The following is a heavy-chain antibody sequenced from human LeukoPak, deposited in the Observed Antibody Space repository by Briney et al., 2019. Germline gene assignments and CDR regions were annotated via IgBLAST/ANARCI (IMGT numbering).Heavy chain of an antibody. Sequence: PGGSLRLSCEGSGFTFSNYWMGWVRQAPGKGLEWVSAISGSGGSTYYADSVKGRFTISRDNSKNTLYLQMNSLRAEDTAVYYCAKDSSGWYFDYWGQGTLVTVSS. V-gene: IGHV3-23*01. CDR1: GFTFSNYW. D-gene: IGHD6-19*01. J-gene: IGHJ4*02. CDR2: ISGSGGST. CDR3: AKDSSGWYFDY.